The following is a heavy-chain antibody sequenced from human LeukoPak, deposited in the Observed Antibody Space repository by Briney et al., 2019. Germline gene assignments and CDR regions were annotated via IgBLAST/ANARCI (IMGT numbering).Heavy chain of an antibody. CDR2: INHSGST. V-gene: IGHV4-34*01. Sequence: PSETLSLTCAVYGGSFSGYYWSWIRQPPGKGLEWIGEINHSGSTNYNPSLKSRVTISVDTSKNQFSLKLSSVTAADTAVYYCATRRHSGAAYWGQGTLVTVSS. D-gene: IGHD2-15*01. J-gene: IGHJ4*02. CDR3: ATRRHSGAAY. CDR1: GGSFSGYY.